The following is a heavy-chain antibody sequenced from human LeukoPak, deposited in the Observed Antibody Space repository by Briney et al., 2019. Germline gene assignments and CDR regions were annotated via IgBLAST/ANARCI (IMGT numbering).Heavy chain of an antibody. Sequence: SETLSLTCTVSGGSISSYYWSWIRQPAGKGLEWIGRIYTSGSTNYNPSLKSRVTMSVDTSKNRFSLKLSSVTAADTAVYYCARVGGESYSSHFDYWGQGTLVTVSS. CDR1: GGSISSYY. CDR3: ARVGGESYSSHFDY. J-gene: IGHJ4*02. D-gene: IGHD1-26*01. CDR2: IYTSGST. V-gene: IGHV4-4*07.